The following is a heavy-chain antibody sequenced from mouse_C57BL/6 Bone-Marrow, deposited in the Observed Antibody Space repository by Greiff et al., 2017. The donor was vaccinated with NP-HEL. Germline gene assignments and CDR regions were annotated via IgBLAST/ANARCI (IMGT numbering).Heavy chain of an antibody. CDR2: IYPGSGNN. CDR3: AREGVIYDGYYYFDV. V-gene: IGHV1-76*01. D-gene: IGHD2-3*01. CDR1: GYTFTDYY. Sequence: QVQLQQSGAELVRPGASVKLSCKASGYTFTDYYINWVKQRPGQGLEWIARIYPGSGNNYYNEKFKGKATLTAEKSSSTAYMQLSSLTSEDSAVYFCAREGVIYDGYYYFDVWGTGTTVTVSS. J-gene: IGHJ1*03.